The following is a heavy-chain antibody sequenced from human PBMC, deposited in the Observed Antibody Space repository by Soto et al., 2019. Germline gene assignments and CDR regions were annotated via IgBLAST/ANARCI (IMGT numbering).Heavy chain of an antibody. J-gene: IGHJ4*02. CDR3: VREWVNNYTEYSFDY. CDR1: GFTFSYYP. D-gene: IGHD1-26*01. V-gene: IGHV3-21*06. CDR2: ISGIRDYI. Sequence: EVQLVESGGGLVNPGGSLRLSCAASGFTFSYYPLHWVRRAPGKGLEWVSSISGIRDYIRYPDSVKGRFTISRDNAKTSLSLQMHSLKAADTAVYYCVREWVNNYTEYSFDYWGPGTLVTVSS.